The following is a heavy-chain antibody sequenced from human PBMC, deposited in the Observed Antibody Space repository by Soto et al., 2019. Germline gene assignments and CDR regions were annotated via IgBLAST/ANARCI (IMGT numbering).Heavy chain of an antibody. Sequence: QITLKESXPTLVKPTQTLTLTCTFSGFSLSTSGVGVGWIRQPPGKALEWLALIYWDDDKRYSPSLKSRLTVTKDTSKNQVVITMTNMDPVDTATYYCAHRYCSGGSCYPYYYYVMDVWGQGTTVTVSS. D-gene: IGHD2-15*01. J-gene: IGHJ6*02. V-gene: IGHV2-5*02. CDR3: AHRYCSGGSCYPYYYYVMDV. CDR1: GFSLSTSGVG. CDR2: IYWDDDK.